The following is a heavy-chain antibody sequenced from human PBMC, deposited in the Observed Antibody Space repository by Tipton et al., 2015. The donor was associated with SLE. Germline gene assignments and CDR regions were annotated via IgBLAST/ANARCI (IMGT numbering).Heavy chain of an antibody. Sequence: TLSLTCAVYGGSISSSSSYYWAWIRQPPGKGVEWIGEINHRGSTNYNPSLKSRVTISVDTSKNQFSLKLSSVTAADTAVYYCARYYDYWSAYFGYWGQGTLVTVSS. CDR1: GGSISSSSSYY. J-gene: IGHJ4*02. D-gene: IGHD3-3*01. V-gene: IGHV4-34*01. CDR2: INHRGST. CDR3: ARYYDYWSAYFGY.